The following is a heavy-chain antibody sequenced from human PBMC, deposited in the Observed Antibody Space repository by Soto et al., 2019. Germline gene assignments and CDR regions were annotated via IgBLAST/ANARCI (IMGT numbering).Heavy chain of an antibody. Sequence: PSETLSLTCAVYGGSFSGYYWSWIRQPPGKGLEWIGEINHSGSTNYNPSLKSRVTISVDTSKNQFSLKLSSVTAADTAVYYCARRGVTKNAFESWGQGTMVTVSS. J-gene: IGHJ3*02. D-gene: IGHD4-4*01. CDR1: GGSFSGYY. CDR3: ARRGVTKNAFES. V-gene: IGHV4-34*01. CDR2: INHSGST.